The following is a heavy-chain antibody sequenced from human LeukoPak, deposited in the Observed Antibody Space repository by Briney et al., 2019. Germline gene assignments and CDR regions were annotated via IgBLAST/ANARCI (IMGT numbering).Heavy chain of an antibody. D-gene: IGHD3-3*01. V-gene: IGHV4-59*12. J-gene: IGHJ6*03. Sequence: PSETLSLTCTVSGGSISSYYWSWIRQPPGKGLEWIEYIYYSGSTNYNPSLKSRVTISVDTSKNQFSLKLSSVTAADTAVYYCARDQRITIFGVDYYYYMDVWGKGTTVTVSS. CDR2: IYYSGST. CDR1: GGSISSYY. CDR3: ARDQRITIFGVDYYYYMDV.